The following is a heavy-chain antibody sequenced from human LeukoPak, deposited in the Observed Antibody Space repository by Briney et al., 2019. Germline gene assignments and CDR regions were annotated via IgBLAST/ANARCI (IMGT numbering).Heavy chain of an antibody. CDR3: AYNWFDP. CDR1: GYTFTGYY. J-gene: IGHJ5*02. V-gene: IGHV1-2*02. Sequence: ASVKVSCKASGYTFTGYYIHWVRQAPGQGLEWMGWINPNSGGTNYAQNFQGRVTMTRDTSISTAYTELSRLSSDDTAVYYCAYNWFDPWGQGTLVTVSS. CDR2: INPNSGGT.